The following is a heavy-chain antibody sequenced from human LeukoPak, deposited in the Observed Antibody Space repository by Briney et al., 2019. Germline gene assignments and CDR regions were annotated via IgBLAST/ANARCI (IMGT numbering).Heavy chain of an antibody. Sequence: ASVKVSCKASGYTFTGYYMHWVRQAPGQGREWMGWINPNSGGTNYAQKFQGRVTMTRDTSISTAYMELSRLRSDDTAVYYCARDNPGYSYGNFDYWGQGTLVTVSS. V-gene: IGHV1-2*02. CDR2: INPNSGGT. D-gene: IGHD5-18*01. CDR3: ARDNPGYSYGNFDY. CDR1: GYTFTGYY. J-gene: IGHJ4*02.